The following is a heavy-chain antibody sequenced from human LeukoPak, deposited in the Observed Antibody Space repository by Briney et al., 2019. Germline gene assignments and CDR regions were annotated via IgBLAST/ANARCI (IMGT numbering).Heavy chain of an antibody. V-gene: IGHV3-7*01. CDR1: GFTFRNYV. J-gene: IGHJ4*02. D-gene: IGHD6-13*01. CDR2: IKQDGSEK. CDR3: ARAVGAAGSY. Sequence: PGGSLRLSCAASGFTFRNYVIHWVRQAPGKGLEWVANIKQDGSEKYYVDSVKGRFTISRDNAKNSLYLQMNSLRAEDTAVYYCARAVGAAGSYWGQGALVTVSS.